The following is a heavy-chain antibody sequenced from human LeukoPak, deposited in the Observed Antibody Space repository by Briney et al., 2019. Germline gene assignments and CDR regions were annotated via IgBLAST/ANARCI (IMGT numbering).Heavy chain of an antibody. J-gene: IGHJ4*02. D-gene: IGHD2-15*01. CDR2: INPSGGST. CDR3: ARDHPVVASQYYFDY. CDR1: GYTFTSYY. Sequence: ASVKVSCKASGYTFTSYYMHWVRQAPGQGLEWMGIINPSGGSTSYAQKFQGRVTMTRDMSRSTVYMELSSLRSEDTAVYYYARDHPVVASQYYFDYWGQGTLVTVSS. V-gene: IGHV1-46*01.